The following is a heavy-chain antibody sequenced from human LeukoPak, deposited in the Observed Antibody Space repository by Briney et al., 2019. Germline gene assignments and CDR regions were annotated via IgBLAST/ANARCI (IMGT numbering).Heavy chain of an antibody. Sequence: GRSLRLSCAASGFTFSSYAMHWVRQAPGKGLEWVAVISYDGSNKYYADSVKGRFTISRDNSKNTLYLQMNSLRAEDTAVYYCALQWLVGRRSYYFDYWGQGTLITVSS. V-gene: IGHV3-30*04. D-gene: IGHD6-19*01. J-gene: IGHJ4*02. CDR1: GFTFSSYA. CDR2: ISYDGSNK. CDR3: ALQWLVGRRSYYFDY.